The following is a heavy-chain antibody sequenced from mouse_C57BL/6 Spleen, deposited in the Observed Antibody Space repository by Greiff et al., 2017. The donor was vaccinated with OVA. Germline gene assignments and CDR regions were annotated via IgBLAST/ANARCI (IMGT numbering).Heavy chain of an antibody. D-gene: IGHD3-2*02. CDR1: GYSITSGYY. CDR3: ARGGRKTAQATYYAMDY. Sequence: EVKLMESGPGLVKPSQSLSLTCSVTGYSITSGYYWNWIRQFPGNKLEWMGYISYDGSNNYNPSLKNRISITRDTSKNQFFLKLNSVTTEDTATYYCARGGRKTAQATYYAMDYWGQGTSVTVSS. V-gene: IGHV3-6*01. CDR2: ISYDGSN. J-gene: IGHJ4*01.